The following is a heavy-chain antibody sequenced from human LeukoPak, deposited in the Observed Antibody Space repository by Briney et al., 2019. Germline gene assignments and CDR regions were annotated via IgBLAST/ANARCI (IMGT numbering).Heavy chain of an antibody. D-gene: IGHD3-22*01. CDR1: GFTVSSNY. V-gene: IGHV3-66*02. J-gene: IGHJ4*02. Sequence: EGSLRLSCAASGFTVSSNYMSWVRQAPGKGLEWVSVIYSGGSTYYADSVKGRFTISRDNSKNTLYLQMNSLRAEDTAVYYCARGGIDYDRSFDYWGQGTLVTVSS. CDR2: IYSGGST. CDR3: ARGGIDYDRSFDY.